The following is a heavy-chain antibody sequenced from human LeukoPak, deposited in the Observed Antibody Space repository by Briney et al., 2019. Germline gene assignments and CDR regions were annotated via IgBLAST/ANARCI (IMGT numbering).Heavy chain of an antibody. CDR2: INPNSGGT. D-gene: IGHD6-19*01. CDR1: GYTFTGYY. J-gene: IGHJ4*02. Sequence: GASVKVSCKASGYTFTGYYTHWVRQAPGQGLEWMGWINPNSGGTNYAQKFQGWVTMTRDTSISTAYMELSRLRSDDTAVYYCARARIYSSGWYDYWGQETLVTVSS. CDR3: ARARIYSSGWYDY. V-gene: IGHV1-2*04.